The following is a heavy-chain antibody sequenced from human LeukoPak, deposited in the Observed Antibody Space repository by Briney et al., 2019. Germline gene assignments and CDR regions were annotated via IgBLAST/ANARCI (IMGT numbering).Heavy chain of an antibody. CDR1: GGSFSGNC. CDR2: INHSGST. V-gene: IGHV4-34*01. Sequence: SETLSLICAVSGGSFSGNCWTWNRQPPGNGLERIGEINHSGSTNYNPSLKSRVTISVDTSKNQFSLKLDSVTAADTAVYYCARGDVVVVPGALGFVYDYYGMDLWGQGTTVTVSS. J-gene: IGHJ6*02. CDR3: ARGDVVVVPGALGFVYDYYGMDL. D-gene: IGHD2-2*01.